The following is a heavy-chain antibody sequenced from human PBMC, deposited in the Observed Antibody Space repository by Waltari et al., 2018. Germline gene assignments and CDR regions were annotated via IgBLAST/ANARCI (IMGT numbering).Heavy chain of an antibody. D-gene: IGHD3-10*01. J-gene: IGHJ3*01. CDR3: VRRGEGTMVYNDAFDF. CDR1: GGSVNSREW. V-gene: IGHV4-4*02. CDR2: VYPSGNT. Sequence: QVQLQESGPGLVKPSGTLSLICSVSGGSVNSREWWTWVRQPPGKGLEWSVEVYPSGNTNYNPSLKSRVTISVDKTKNQFSLKLTSVTAADTAVYYCVRRGEGTMVYNDAFDFWGLGTKVTVSS.